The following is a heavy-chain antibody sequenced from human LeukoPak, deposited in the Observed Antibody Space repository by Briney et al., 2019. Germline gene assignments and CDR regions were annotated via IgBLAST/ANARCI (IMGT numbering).Heavy chain of an antibody. J-gene: IGHJ6*02. D-gene: IGHD2-15*01. CDR1: GFTFSSYG. Sequence: GGSLRLSCAASGFTFSSYGMNWVRQAPGKGLEWVSSITSSSSYIYYADSVKGRFTISRDNAKNSLYLQMNSLRAEDTAVYFCARDYWNYYFYALDVWGQGTTVTVSS. CDR3: ARDYWNYYFYALDV. CDR2: ITSSSSYI. V-gene: IGHV3-21*01.